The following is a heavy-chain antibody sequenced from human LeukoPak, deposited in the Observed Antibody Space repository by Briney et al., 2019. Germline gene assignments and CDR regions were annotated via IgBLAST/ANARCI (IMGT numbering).Heavy chain of an antibody. V-gene: IGHV4-59*01. D-gene: IGHD6-19*01. J-gene: IGHJ4*02. CDR2: IYYSGST. Sequence: SETLSLTCTVSGVSISSYYWSWIRQPPGKGLEWIGYIYYSGSTNYNPSLKSRVTMSLDTSKNHFSLKLSSVTAADTAVYYCARVTTVAGSDYFGYWGQGTPVTVSS. CDR3: ARVTTVAGSDYFGY. CDR1: GVSISSYY.